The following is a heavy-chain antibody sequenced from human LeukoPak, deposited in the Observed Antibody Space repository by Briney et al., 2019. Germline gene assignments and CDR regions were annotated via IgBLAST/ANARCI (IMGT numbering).Heavy chain of an antibody. CDR2: ISSNGGST. J-gene: IGHJ3*02. CDR3: ARTPGVTGAFDI. CDR1: GFTFSSYA. D-gene: IGHD2-21*02. V-gene: IGHV3-64*01. Sequence: GGSLRLSCAVSGFTFSSYAMHWVRQAPGKGLEYVSAISSNGGSTYYVNSVKGRFTISRDNSKNTLYLQMGSLRAEDMAVYYCARTPGVTGAFDIWGQGTMVTVSS.